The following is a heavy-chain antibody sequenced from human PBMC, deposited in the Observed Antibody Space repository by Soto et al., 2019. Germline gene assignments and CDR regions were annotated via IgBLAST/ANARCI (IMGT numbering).Heavy chain of an antibody. V-gene: IGHV4-39*02. J-gene: IGHJ6*02. CDR1: GASIGGSSYY. D-gene: IGHD6-6*01. Sequence: SETLSLTCTVSGASIGGSSYYWGWIRQPPGKGLEWTANIYHSGRTHYNPSLKSRLTISVDTSKNHFSQKLTSVTAADVAVYYCARGVVPDVWGQGTTVTVSS. CDR2: IYHSGRT. CDR3: ARGVVPDV.